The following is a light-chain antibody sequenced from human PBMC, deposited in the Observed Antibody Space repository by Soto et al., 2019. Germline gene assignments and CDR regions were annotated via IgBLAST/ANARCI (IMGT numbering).Light chain of an antibody. J-gene: IGKJ5*01. CDR2: AAF. V-gene: IGKV1-9*01. CDR3: QQADSFPIT. CDR1: QGISSY. Sequence: DIQLTQSPSFLSASVGDRVTITCRASQGISSYLAWYQQKPGNAPKLLIYAAFILQSGVPSRFSGYGSGTDFTLSISSLQPEDFATYYCQQADSFPITFGQGTRLEIK.